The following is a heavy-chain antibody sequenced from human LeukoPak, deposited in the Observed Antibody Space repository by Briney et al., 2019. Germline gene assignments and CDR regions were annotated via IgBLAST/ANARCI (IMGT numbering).Heavy chain of an antibody. CDR2: IYYSGST. CDR1: RGSFSDFS. V-gene: IGHV4-59*01. CDR3: ARGREWEPKVFDY. J-gene: IGHJ4*02. Sequence: SETLSLTCAVYRGSFSDFSWSWIRQPPGKGLEWIGYIYYSGSTNYNPSLKSRVTISVDTSKNQFSLKLSSVTAADTAVYYCARGREWEPKVFDYWGQGTLVTVSS. D-gene: IGHD1-26*01.